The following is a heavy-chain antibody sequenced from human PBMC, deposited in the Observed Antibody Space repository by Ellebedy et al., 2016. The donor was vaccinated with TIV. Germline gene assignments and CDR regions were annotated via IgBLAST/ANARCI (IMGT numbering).Heavy chain of an antibody. J-gene: IGHJ3*02. CDR1: GFSLSISGVG. Sequence: SGPTLVKPTQTLTLTCTFSGFSLSISGVGVGWIRQPPGKALEWLAIIYWDDDKRYSPSLKSRLTITKDTSKNQVVLTMTNMDPVDTATYYCAHRRAFTRNYVDSTGYSNDAFDIWGQGTVVTVSS. V-gene: IGHV2-5*02. CDR3: AHRRAFTRNYVDSTGYSNDAFDI. CDR2: IYWDDDK. D-gene: IGHD3-22*01.